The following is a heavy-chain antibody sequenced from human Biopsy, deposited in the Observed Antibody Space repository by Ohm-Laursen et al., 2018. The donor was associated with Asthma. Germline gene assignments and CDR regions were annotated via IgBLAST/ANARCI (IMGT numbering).Heavy chain of an antibody. V-gene: IGHV4-59*11. D-gene: IGHD6-19*01. Sequence: SETLSLTCSVSGDSISVHYWWAWIRQLPGKGLEWIGYIYYSGTTNYNPSLRGRVTISVNTSKNQFSLKLSSVSAADTAVYFCARDSRGAGPDFDSWGQGTLVTVSS. CDR2: IYYSGTT. J-gene: IGHJ4*02. CDR1: GDSISVHY. CDR3: ARDSRGAGPDFDS.